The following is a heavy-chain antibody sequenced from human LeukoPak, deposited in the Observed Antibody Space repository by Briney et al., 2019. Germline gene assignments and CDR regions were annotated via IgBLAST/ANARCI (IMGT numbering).Heavy chain of an antibody. D-gene: IGHD3-22*01. J-gene: IGHJ3*02. V-gene: IGHV4-38-2*02. CDR3: ARGAYDDAFDI. CDR1: GYSISSGYY. Sequence: SETLSLTCTVSGYSISSGYYWGWIRQPPGKGLEWIGGIYHSGSTYYNPSLKSRVTISVDTSKNQFSLKLSSVTAADTAVYYCARGAYDDAFDIWGQGTMVTVSS. CDR2: IYHSGST.